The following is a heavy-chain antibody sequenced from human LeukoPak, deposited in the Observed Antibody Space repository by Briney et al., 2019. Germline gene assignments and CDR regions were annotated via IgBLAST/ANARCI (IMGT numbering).Heavy chain of an antibody. CDR2: ISYDGSNE. D-gene: IGHD3-9*01. Sequence: GGSLRLSCAASGFTFSSYPIHWVRQAPGKGLEWVTLISYDGSNEYYADSVKGRLTISRDNSKNTLYLQMNSLRAEDTAVYYCASSGILTGYYDAFDIWGQGTMVTVSS. V-gene: IGHV3-30*04. CDR1: GFTFSSYP. CDR3: ASSGILTGYYDAFDI. J-gene: IGHJ3*02.